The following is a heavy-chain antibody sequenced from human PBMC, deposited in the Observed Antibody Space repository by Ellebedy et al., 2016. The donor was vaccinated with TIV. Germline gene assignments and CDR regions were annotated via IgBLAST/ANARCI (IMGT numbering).Heavy chain of an antibody. J-gene: IGHJ4*02. CDR2: ISYHGTYK. CDR1: GFTFSDYG. Sequence: PGGSLRLSCAASGFTFSDYGMHWVRQTPGKGLEWVAAISYHGTYKYYADSVKGRFSISRDNSRNTLYLQMDSLRPEDTAVYYCAKDQNGPRDDYNYGVAYWGQGTLVTVSS. V-gene: IGHV3-30*18. CDR3: AKDQNGPRDDYNYGVAY. D-gene: IGHD5-24*01.